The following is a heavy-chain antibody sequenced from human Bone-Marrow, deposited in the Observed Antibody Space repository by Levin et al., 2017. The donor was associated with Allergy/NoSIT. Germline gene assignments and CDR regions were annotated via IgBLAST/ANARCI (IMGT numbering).Heavy chain of an antibody. CDR1: GYSFTSFW. D-gene: IGHD4-23*01. CDR2: IFPSDSDT. CDR3: ARRDSDGSNSFDY. J-gene: IGHJ4*02. V-gene: IGHV5-51*01. Sequence: ASVKVSCQASGYSFTSFWFGWVRQRPGKGLEWMGLIFPSDSDTRVSPSFQGQIIMSVDKSISTAYLQWSSLKASDSAMYYCARRDSDGSNSFDYWGQGTLVTVSP.